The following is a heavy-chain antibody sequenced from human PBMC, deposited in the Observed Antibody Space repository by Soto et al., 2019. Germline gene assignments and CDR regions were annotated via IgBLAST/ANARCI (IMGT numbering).Heavy chain of an antibody. CDR2: IYHSGST. CDR1: GGSISSPNW. V-gene: IGHV4-4*02. Sequence: SETLSLTCDVSGGSISSPNWWSWVRQPPGKGLEWIGEIYHSGSTNYNPSLKSRVSISVGKSSNQFSLRMTSVTAADSAVYYCVRERVVIVSPNIRALPHDGYDIWGPGTTVTV. D-gene: IGHD3-22*01. CDR3: VRERVVIVSPNIRALPHDGYDI. J-gene: IGHJ3*02.